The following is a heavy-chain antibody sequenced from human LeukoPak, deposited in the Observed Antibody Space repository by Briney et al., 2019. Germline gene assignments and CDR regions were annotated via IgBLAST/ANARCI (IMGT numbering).Heavy chain of an antibody. CDR3: ARDLSGNYDFWSGYYFDY. D-gene: IGHD3-3*01. CDR2: IKQDGSEK. CDR1: GFTFSSYW. J-gene: IGHJ4*02. V-gene: IGHV3-7*01. Sequence: PGGSLRLSCAASGFTFSSYWMSWVRQAPGKGLEWVANIKQDGSEKYYVDSVKGRFTISRDNAKNSLYLQMNSLRAEDTAVYYCARDLSGNYDFWSGYYFDYWGQGTLVTVSS.